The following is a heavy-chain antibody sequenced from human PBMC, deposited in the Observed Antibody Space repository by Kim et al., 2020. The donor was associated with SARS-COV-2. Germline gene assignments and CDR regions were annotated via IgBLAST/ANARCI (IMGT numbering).Heavy chain of an antibody. J-gene: IGHJ6*02. Sequence: SETLSLTCAVYGGSFSGYYWIWIRQPPGKGLEWIGEINYSGATNYYPSLRSRVTMSMDTSKTQFSLKLTSVTAADTGFYYCARGRAGVVPVPILGIGPHYDYFIIDVWGHGTAVTVSS. CDR2: INYSGAT. D-gene: IGHD2-2*02. V-gene: IGHV4-34*01. CDR1: GGSFSGYY. CDR3: ARGRAGVVPVPILGIGPHYDYFIIDV.